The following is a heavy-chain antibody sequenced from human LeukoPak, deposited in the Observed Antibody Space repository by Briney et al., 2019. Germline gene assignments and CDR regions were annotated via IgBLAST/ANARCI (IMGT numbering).Heavy chain of an antibody. D-gene: IGHD3-3*01. J-gene: IGHJ4*02. V-gene: IGHV3-23*01. CDR1: GFTFSNNYA. CDR2: ISGSDDRT. CDR3: ASSVRLRFLEWFPFDY. Sequence: GGSLRLSCAASGFTFSNNYAMSWVRQAPGKGLEWVSGISGSDDRTYYADSVKGRFTISRDNSKNTLYLQMNSLRAEDTAVYYCASSVRLRFLEWFPFDYWGQGTLVTVSS.